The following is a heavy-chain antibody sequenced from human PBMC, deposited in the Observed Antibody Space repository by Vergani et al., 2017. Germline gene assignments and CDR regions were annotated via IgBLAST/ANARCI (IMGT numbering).Heavy chain of an antibody. D-gene: IGHD4-11*01. CDR3: TRLPSNYGH. J-gene: IGHJ4*02. CDR2: IRSKTNSYAT. Sequence: EVKRVESGGGFVHPGGPLKLSCAASGFIFSVSAMHWARQASGKGLEGVGRIRSKTNSYATAYAASVKGRFTISRDDSKNTAYLQLNTLKTEDTAVYYCTRLPSNYGHWGQGSLVTVSS. V-gene: IGHV3-73*02. CDR1: GFIFSVSA.